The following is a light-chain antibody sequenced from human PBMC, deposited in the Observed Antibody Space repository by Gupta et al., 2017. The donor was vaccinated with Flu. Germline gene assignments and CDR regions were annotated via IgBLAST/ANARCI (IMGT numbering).Light chain of an antibody. CDR1: SSEVGRYNC. Sequence: SITISCTGSSSEVGRYNCVSWYQQHPGKAPKVMIYDVSKRPSGVSNRFSGSKSGNTASLTISGLQAKDEGDYDCSSYACNHTGLFGGGTKLTVL. CDR2: DVS. V-gene: IGLV2-14*04. CDR3: SSYACNHTGL. J-gene: IGLJ2*01.